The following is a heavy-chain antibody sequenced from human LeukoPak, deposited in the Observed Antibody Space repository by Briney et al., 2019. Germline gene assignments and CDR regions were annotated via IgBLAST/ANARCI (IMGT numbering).Heavy chain of an antibody. V-gene: IGHV3-53*01. CDR3: ARESTSDSSGYYYGYFDY. D-gene: IGHD3-22*01. CDR1: GFTVRSNY. CDR2: IYSSGST. J-gene: IGHJ4*02. Sequence: PGGSLRLSCAASGFTVRSNYMSWVRQAPGKGLEWVSVIYSSGSTYYADSVKGRFTISRDNSKNTLHLQMNTLRAEDTAVYYCARESTSDSSGYYYGYFDYWGQGTLVTVSS.